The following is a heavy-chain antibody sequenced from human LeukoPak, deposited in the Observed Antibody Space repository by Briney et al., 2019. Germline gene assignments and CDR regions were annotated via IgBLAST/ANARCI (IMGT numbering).Heavy chain of an antibody. CDR3: ARDFSYVAVTGRFDT. V-gene: IGHV6-1*01. D-gene: IGHD6-19*01. CDR2: TYYRSKWYN. Sequence: SQTLSLTCAISGDSFSSNSAAWNWIRQSPSRGLEWLGRTYYRSKWYNEYAVSVKGRITISPDTSKNQFSLQLNSMTPADTAVYYCARDFSYVAVTGRFDTWGQGTLVTVSS. J-gene: IGHJ5*02. CDR1: GDSFSSNSAA.